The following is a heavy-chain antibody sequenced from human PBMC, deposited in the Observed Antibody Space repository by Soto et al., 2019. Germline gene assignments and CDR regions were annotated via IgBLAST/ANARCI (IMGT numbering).Heavy chain of an antibody. CDR3: TTGWYFDL. CDR2: IKSKSDGETT. CDR1: GFTFSNAW. V-gene: IGHV3-15*01. Sequence: EVQLVESGGGLLKPGGSLRLTCAGSGFTFSNAWMSWVRQAPGKGLEWVARIKSKSDGETTDYAAPVKGRFTILRDDSKKTVFLQMNSLKTEDTAVYHCTTGWYFDLWGRGTLVTVSS. J-gene: IGHJ2*01.